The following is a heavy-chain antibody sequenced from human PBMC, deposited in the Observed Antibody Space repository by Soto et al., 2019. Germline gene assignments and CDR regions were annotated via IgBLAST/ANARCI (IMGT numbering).Heavy chain of an antibody. CDR2: IYYSGST. Sequence: PSETLSLTCTVSGGSVSSGRYYWSWIRQPPGKGLEWIGYIYYSGSTNYNPSLKSRVTISVDTSKNQFSLKLSSVTAADTAVYYCARRGGLRFLIGWFDPWGQGTLVTVYS. J-gene: IGHJ5*02. D-gene: IGHD3-3*01. CDR1: GGSVSSGRYY. V-gene: IGHV4-61*01. CDR3: ARRGGLRFLIGWFDP.